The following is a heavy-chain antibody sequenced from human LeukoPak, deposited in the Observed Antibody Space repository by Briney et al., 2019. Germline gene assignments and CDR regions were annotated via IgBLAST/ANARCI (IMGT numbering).Heavy chain of an antibody. D-gene: IGHD6-13*01. CDR2: IKQDGSEK. V-gene: IGHV3-7*01. J-gene: IGHJ6*03. CDR1: GFTCSSYW. Sequence: PGGSLRLSCAASGFTCSSYWMSWVRQAPGKGLEWVANIKQDGSEKYYVDSVKVRFTISRDNAKNSLYLQMNSLRAEDTAVYYCAREPGIAAAGPYYYYMDVWGKGTTVTVSS. CDR3: AREPGIAAAGPYYYYMDV.